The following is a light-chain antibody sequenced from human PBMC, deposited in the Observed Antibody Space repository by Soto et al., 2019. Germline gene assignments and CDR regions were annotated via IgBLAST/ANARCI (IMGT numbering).Light chain of an antibody. CDR1: SSDVGGYNY. CDR2: EVS. J-gene: IGLJ1*01. CDR3: TSHAGSNNYV. V-gene: IGLV2-8*01. Sequence: QSVLTQPPSASGSPGQSVTISCTGTSSDVGGYNYVSWYQQHPGKAPKLIISEVSKRPSGVPDRFSGSKSGNTASLTVSGLQAEDEADYYRTSHAGSNNYVFXTGTKVTVL.